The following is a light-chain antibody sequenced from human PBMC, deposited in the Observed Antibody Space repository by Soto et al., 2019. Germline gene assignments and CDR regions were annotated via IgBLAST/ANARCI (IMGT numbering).Light chain of an antibody. CDR1: QGISSY. Sequence: AIRMTQSPSSLSASTGDIVTITFRASQGISSYLAWYQQKPGKAPKLLIYAASNLQSGVPSRFSGSGSGTDFTLTISSLRPEDFATYYCQQLHDYPITFGQGTRLEIK. CDR2: AAS. J-gene: IGKJ5*01. V-gene: IGKV1-8*01. CDR3: QQLHDYPIT.